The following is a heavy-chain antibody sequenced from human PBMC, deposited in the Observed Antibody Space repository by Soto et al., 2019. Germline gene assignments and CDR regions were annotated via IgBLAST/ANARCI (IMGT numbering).Heavy chain of an antibody. CDR3: ARVRVIRGVIPSHFGL. V-gene: IGHV1-69*06. Sequence: QAHLAQSGAEVKKPGSSVTVSCKASGGTFNSYGISWVRQAPGQGLDWMGVIIPLYGTVNYAQKFQGRVSITADNSTSTAYMALNSLRSDDTAVYYCARVRVIRGVIPSHFGLWGQGTQVTVSS. D-gene: IGHD3-10*01. CDR1: GGTFNSYG. J-gene: IGHJ4*02. CDR2: IIPLYGTV.